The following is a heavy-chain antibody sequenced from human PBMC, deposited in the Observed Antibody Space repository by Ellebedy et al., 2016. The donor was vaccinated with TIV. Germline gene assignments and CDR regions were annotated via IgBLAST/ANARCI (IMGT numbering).Heavy chain of an antibody. CDR2: VSPYDGNT. D-gene: IGHD4-23*01. CDR3: ARGFRYGSGRWPLDY. CDR1: GYTLMSYG. Sequence: AASVNVSCKASGYTLMSYGICWVRQAPGQGLEWMGWVSPYDGNTNYAQKFQGRVTMTIETSTSTGYMELRSLRSDDTAVYYCARGFRYGSGRWPLDYWGQGTLVTVSS. V-gene: IGHV1-18*01. J-gene: IGHJ4*02.